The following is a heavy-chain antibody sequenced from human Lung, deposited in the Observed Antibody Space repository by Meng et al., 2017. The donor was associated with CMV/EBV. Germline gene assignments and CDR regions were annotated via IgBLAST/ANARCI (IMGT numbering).Heavy chain of an antibody. CDR2: IYYTGST. V-gene: IGHV4-61*03. D-gene: IGHD3-9*01. CDR1: GGSISSSSYY. Sequence: GSLRLSCTVSGGSISSSSYYWSWIRQSPGKGLEWIGYIYYTGSTKYTPSLKSRVTMSVDTSKNHFSLKLSSVTAADTAVYYCARVHYDISTGYQFDLWGHGTXVTVSS. CDR3: ARVHYDISTGYQFDL. J-gene: IGHJ4*01.